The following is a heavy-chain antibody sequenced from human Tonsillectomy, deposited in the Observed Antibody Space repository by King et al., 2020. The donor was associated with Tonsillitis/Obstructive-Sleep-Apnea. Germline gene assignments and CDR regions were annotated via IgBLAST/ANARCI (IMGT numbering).Heavy chain of an antibody. D-gene: IGHD3-22*01. Sequence: ESGGGLVQPGGSLRLSCAASGFTVSNNYMSWVRQAPGKGLEWVSVIYSGGSTYYADSVKGRFTVSRHNSKNTLYLQMNSLRAEDTAVYYCARGVFTSSAPYNYWGPGTLVTVSS. CDR1: GFTVSNNY. V-gene: IGHV3-53*04. CDR3: ARGVFTSSAPYNY. J-gene: IGHJ4*02. CDR2: IYSGGST.